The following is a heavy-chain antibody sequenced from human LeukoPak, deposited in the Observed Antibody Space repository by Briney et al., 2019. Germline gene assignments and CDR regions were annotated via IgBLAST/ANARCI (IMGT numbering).Heavy chain of an antibody. Sequence: PSETLSLTCTGSGGSIRSSSYYWGWIRQPPGKGLEWIGSIYYSGSTYYNPSLKSRVTISVDTSKNQFSLKLSSVTAADTAVYYCASPSLPPMVRGVIITDAFDIWGQGTMVTVSS. V-gene: IGHV4-39*01. CDR2: IYYSGST. D-gene: IGHD3-10*01. CDR3: ASPSLPPMVRGVIITDAFDI. J-gene: IGHJ3*02. CDR1: GGSIRSSSYY.